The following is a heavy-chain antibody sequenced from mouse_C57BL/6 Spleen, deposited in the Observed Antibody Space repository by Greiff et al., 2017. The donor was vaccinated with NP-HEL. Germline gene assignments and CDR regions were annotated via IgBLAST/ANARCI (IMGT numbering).Heavy chain of an antibody. CDR2: IYPSDSET. D-gene: IGHD1-1*01. J-gene: IGHJ3*01. V-gene: IGHV1-61*01. CDR3: ARGDYYGSSYGFAY. Sequence: QVQLQQPGAELVRPGSSVKLSCKASGYTFTSYWMDWVKQRPGQGLEWIGNIYPSDSETHYNQKFKDKATLTVDKSSSTAYMQLSSLTSEDSAVYYGARGDYYGSSYGFAYWGQGTLVTVSA. CDR1: GYTFTSYW.